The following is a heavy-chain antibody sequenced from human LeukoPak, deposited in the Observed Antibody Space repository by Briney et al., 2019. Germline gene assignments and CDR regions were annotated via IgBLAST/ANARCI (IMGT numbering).Heavy chain of an antibody. D-gene: IGHD2-2*01. V-gene: IGHV4-30-4*01. CDR3: ARDPAAMMGAFDI. CDR1: GGSISSGNYY. J-gene: IGHJ3*02. Sequence: SETLSLTCTVSGGSISSGNYYWSWIRQPPGKGLEWIGYISDSGSTYYNPSLKSRVTISIDTSKNQFSLKLRSVTAADTAVYYCARDPAAMMGAFDIWGQGTMVTVSS. CDR2: ISDSGST.